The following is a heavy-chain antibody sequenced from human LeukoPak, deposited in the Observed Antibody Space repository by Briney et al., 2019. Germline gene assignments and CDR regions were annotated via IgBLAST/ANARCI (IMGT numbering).Heavy chain of an antibody. CDR2: ISYDGSNK. J-gene: IGHJ5*02. D-gene: IGHD2-15*01. CDR1: AFTFSSYA. Sequence: GGSLRLSCAASAFTFSSYAMHWVRQAPGKGLEWVAVISYDGSNKYYADSVKGRFTISRDNSKNTLYLQMNSLRAEDTAVYYCATMRQYCSGGSCPTWFDPWGQGTLVTVSS. CDR3: ATMRQYCSGGSCPTWFDP. V-gene: IGHV3-30*04.